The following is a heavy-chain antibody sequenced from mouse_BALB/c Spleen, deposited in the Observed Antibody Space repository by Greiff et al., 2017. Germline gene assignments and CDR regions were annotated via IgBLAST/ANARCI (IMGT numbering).Heavy chain of an antibody. J-gene: IGHJ4*01. D-gene: IGHD2-3*01. CDR3: ARGGYYPLYAMDY. CDR1: GFSLTSYG. Sequence: VKLMESGPGLVAPSQSLSITCTVSGFSLTSYGVHWVRQPPGKGLEWLGVIWAGGSTNYNSALMSRLSISKDNSKSQVFLKMNSLQTDDTAMYYCARGGYYPLYAMDYWGQGTSVTVSS. V-gene: IGHV2-9*02. CDR2: IWAGGST.